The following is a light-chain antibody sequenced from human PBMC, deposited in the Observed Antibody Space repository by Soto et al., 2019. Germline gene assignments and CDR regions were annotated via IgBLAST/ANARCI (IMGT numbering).Light chain of an antibody. V-gene: IGKV3-20*01. Sequence: IVLTQSPGTLSLSPGERATLSCRASQSVSNNYLAWYQQKPGQAPRLLIYGASSRATGIPDRFSGSGSGTDFTLTISRLEPGDFAVYYCQQYGSSYTFGQGTKLEMK. J-gene: IGKJ2*01. CDR3: QQYGSSYT. CDR2: GAS. CDR1: QSVSNNY.